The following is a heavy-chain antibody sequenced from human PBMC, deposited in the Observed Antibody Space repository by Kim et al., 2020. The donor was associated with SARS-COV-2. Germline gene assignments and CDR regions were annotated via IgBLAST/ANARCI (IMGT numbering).Heavy chain of an antibody. D-gene: IGHD5-12*01. V-gene: IGHV3-15*01. Sequence: APVKGRFTISRDDSKNTLYLQMNSLKTEDTAVYYCTTGIEMATIWDAFDIWGQGTMVTVSS. J-gene: IGHJ3*02. CDR3: TTGIEMATIWDAFDI.